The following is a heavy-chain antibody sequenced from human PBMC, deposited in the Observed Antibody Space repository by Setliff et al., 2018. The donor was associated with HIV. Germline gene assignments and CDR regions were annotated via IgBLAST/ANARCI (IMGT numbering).Heavy chain of an antibody. D-gene: IGHD1-7*01. J-gene: IGHJ6*03. V-gene: IGHV4-59*01. CDR1: GGSISSYY. CDR3: ARGDGTKYYYYYYMDF. Sequence: KPSETLSLTCTVSGGSISSYYWSWIRQSPGKGLEWIGYIYYSGSTNYNPSPKSRVTISVDTSKNQFSLKLSSVTAADTAVYYCARGDGTKYYYYYYMDFWGKGTTVTVSS. CDR2: IYYSGST.